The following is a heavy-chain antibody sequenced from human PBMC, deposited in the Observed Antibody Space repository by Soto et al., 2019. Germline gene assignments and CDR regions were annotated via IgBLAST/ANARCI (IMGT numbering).Heavy chain of an antibody. D-gene: IGHD3-3*01. CDR2: IYSGGST. V-gene: IGHV3-53*02. J-gene: IGHJ4*02. CDR3: ARGVFWSGYPLHYFDY. CDR1: GFTVSSNY. Sequence: EVQLVETGGGLIQPGGYLRLSCAASGFTVSSNYMSWVRQAPGKGLEWVSVIYSGGSTYYADSVKGRFTISRDNSKNTLYLQMNSLRAEATDVYYCARGVFWSGYPLHYFDYWGQGTLVTVSS.